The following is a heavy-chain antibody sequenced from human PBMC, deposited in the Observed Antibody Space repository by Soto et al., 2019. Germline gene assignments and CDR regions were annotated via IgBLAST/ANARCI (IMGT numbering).Heavy chain of an antibody. CDR3: AIAYINGTNWHHYSGMDG. Sequence: QVQLVQSGAEVRKPGSSVKVSCKASGGTFNNLGISWVRQAPGQGLEWMGGIIPVFDTTNYAQKFQGRVTITADDPTSTAYMELSSLRCEDTAVYYCAIAYINGTNWHHYSGMDGWGQGTPVTVSS. J-gene: IGHJ6*02. V-gene: IGHV1-69*01. CDR1: GGTFNNLG. CDR2: IIPVFDTT. D-gene: IGHD1-20*01.